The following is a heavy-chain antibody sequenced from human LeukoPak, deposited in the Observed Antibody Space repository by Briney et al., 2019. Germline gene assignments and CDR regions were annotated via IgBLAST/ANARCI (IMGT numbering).Heavy chain of an antibody. CDR1: GFTFSSYW. V-gene: IGHV3-74*01. CDR3: ARKGIAAVFDI. D-gene: IGHD6-13*01. Sequence: GGSLRLSCAASGFTFSSYWMHWVRRAPGKGLVWVSRINSDGSSTSYADSVKGRFTISRDNAKNTLYLQMNSLRAEDTAVYYCARKGIAAVFDIWGQGTMVTVFS. CDR2: INSDGSST. J-gene: IGHJ3*02.